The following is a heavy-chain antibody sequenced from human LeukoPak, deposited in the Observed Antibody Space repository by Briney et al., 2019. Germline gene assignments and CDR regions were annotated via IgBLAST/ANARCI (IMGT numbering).Heavy chain of an antibody. CDR1: GWSFNDYY. V-gene: IGHV4-34*01. Sequence: AETLCLTCAVYGWSFNDYYWNWIRQPPGKGLEWIGEINARGDTNYNPSLKRRVTISVDTSKKQFSLRLTSMIAADTALYYCARGQVPAARGYNWFDPWGQETRVTVSS. J-gene: IGHJ5*02. D-gene: IGHD2-2*01. CDR3: ARGQVPAARGYNWFDP. CDR2: INARGDT.